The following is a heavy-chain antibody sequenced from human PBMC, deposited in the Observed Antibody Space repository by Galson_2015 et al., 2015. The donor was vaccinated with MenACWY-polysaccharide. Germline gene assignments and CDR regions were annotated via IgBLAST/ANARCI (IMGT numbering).Heavy chain of an antibody. CDR1: GFSFSTYW. Sequence: SLRLSCAASGFSFSTYWMHWVRHAPGKGLVWVSRINADGSATDYADSVRGRFTISRDNAKNTLYLEMNSLRAEDTAVYYCTKAGAKYCRGSSCYVNWFHPWGQGTLVTASS. V-gene: IGHV3-74*01. CDR3: TKAGAKYCRGSSCYVNWFHP. D-gene: IGHD2-15*01. CDR2: INADGSAT. J-gene: IGHJ5*02.